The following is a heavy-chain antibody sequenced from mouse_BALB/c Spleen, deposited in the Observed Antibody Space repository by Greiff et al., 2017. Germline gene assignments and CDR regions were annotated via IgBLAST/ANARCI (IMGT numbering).Heavy chain of an antibody. CDR1: GYTFTSYT. J-gene: IGHJ3*01. CDR2: INPSSGYT. Sequence: QVQLQQSAAELARPGASVKMSCKASGYTFTSYTMHWVKQRPGQGLEWIGYINPSSGYTEYNQKFKDKTTLTADKSSSTAYMQLSSLTSEDSAVYYCARGLRLGRTWFAYWGQGTLVTVSA. D-gene: IGHD2-2*01. V-gene: IGHV1-4*02. CDR3: ARGLRLGRTWFAY.